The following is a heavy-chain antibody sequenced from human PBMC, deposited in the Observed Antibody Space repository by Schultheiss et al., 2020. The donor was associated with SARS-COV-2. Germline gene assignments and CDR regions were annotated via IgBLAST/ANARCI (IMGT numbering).Heavy chain of an antibody. CDR3: AREVSSSWSRFGYNWFDP. CDR1: GGSISSYY. V-gene: IGHV4-34*01. CDR2: INHSGST. D-gene: IGHD6-13*01. Sequence: SETLSLTCTVSGGSISSYYWSWIRQPPGKGLEWIGEINHSGSTNYNPSLKSRVTISVDTSKNQFSLKLSSVTAADTAVYYCAREVSSSWSRFGYNWFDPWGQGTLVTVSS. J-gene: IGHJ5*02.